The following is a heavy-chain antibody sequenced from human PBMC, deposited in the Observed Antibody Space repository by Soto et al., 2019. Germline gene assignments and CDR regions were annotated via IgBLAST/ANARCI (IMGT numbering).Heavy chain of an antibody. CDR3: ARDRHGMDV. V-gene: IGHV3-33*01. CDR2: IWYDGSNK. J-gene: IGHJ6*02. Sequence: GGSLRLSCAASGFTFSSYGMHWVRQAPGKGLEWVAVIWYDGSNKYYADSVKGRFTISRDNSKDTLYLQMNSLGAEDTAVYHCARDRHGMDVWGQGTTVTVSS. CDR1: GFTFSSYG.